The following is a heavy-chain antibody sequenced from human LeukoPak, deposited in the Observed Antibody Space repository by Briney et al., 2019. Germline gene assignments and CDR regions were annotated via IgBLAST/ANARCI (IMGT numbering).Heavy chain of an antibody. D-gene: IGHD3-16*01. Sequence: PEGSLRLSCAASGFTFIRHWIGWVRQAPGKGLEWVANIKEDGSEIHYVDSVKGRFTISRDNAENSLYLQMNSLRAEDTAVYYCVRESTYAYAYALDYWGQGTLVTVSS. J-gene: IGHJ4*02. V-gene: IGHV3-7*01. CDR3: VRESTYAYAYALDY. CDR1: GFTFIRHW. CDR2: IKEDGSEI.